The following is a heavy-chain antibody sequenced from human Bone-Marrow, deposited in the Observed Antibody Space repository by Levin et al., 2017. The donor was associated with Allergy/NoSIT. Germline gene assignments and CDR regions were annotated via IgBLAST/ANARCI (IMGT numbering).Heavy chain of an antibody. CDR2: INPNSGGT. CDR3: ARGDYDILTGPSYNWFDP. V-gene: IGHV1-2*02. CDR1: GYTFTGYY. J-gene: IGHJ5*02. Sequence: ASVKVSCKASGYTFTGYYMHWVRQAPGQGLEWMGWINPNSGGTNYAQKFQGRVTMTRDTSISTAYMELSRLRSDDTAVYYCARGDYDILTGPSYNWFDPWGQGTLVTVSS. D-gene: IGHD3-9*01.